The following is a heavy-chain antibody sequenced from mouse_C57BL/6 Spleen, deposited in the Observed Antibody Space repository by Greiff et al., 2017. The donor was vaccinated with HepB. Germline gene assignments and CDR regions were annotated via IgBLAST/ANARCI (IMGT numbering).Heavy chain of an antibody. CDR3: ARHLIASVANWYLDV. J-gene: IGHJ1*03. V-gene: IGHV5-12*01. D-gene: IGHD1-1*02. CDR2: ISNGGGST. CDR1: GFTFSDYY. Sequence: EVHLVESGGGLVQPGGSLKLSCAASGFTFSDYYMYWVRQTPEKRLEWVAYISNGGGSTYYPDTVKGRFTISRDNAKNTLYLQMSRLKSEDTAMYYCARHLIASVANWYLDVWGTGTTVNVSS.